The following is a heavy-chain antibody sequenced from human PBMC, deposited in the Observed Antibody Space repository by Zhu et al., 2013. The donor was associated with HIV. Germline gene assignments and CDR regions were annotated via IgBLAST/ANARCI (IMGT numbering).Heavy chain of an antibody. CDR3: AREGKGVVVFDY. J-gene: IGHJ4*02. D-gene: IGHD2-2*01. Sequence: QVQVVESGGGVVQPGRSLSLSCAASGFTFSTYTMHWVRQAPGKGLEWVAVISYDGRNKNYADFVKGRFSISRDNSKNTVFVQMNSLKPEDTAVYYCAREGKGVVVFDYWGQGTLVTVSS. V-gene: IGHV3-30*04. CDR2: ISYDGRNK. CDR1: GFTFSTYT.